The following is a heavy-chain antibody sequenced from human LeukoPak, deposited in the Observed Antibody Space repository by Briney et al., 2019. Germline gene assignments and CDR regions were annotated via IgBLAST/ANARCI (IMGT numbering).Heavy chain of an antibody. D-gene: IGHD3-22*01. CDR2: IYYSGST. J-gene: IGHJ4*02. Sequence: SETLSLTCTVFGGSISSYYWSWIRQPPGKGLEWIGYIYYSGSTYYNPSLKSRVTISVDTSKNQFSLKLRSVTAADTAVYYCAKDHYDSSGYPFDYWGQGTLVTVSS. V-gene: IGHV4-59*12. CDR1: GGSISSYY. CDR3: AKDHYDSSGYPFDY.